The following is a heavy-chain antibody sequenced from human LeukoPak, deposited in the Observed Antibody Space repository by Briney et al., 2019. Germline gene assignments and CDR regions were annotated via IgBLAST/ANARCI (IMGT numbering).Heavy chain of an antibody. CDR2: IYPGDSDT. D-gene: IGHD1-26*01. Sequence: GESLKISCKGSGYRFTSYWISWVRQMPGKGLEWMGFIYPGDSDTRYSPSFQGQVTISADKSMSTAYLQWSSLKASDTAMYYCARRRGRYSGGAFDIWGQGTMVTVSS. V-gene: IGHV5-51*01. CDR3: ARRRGRYSGGAFDI. CDR1: GYRFTSYW. J-gene: IGHJ3*02.